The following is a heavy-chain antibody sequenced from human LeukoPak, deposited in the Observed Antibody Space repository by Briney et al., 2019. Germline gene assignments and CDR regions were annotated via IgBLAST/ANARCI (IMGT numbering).Heavy chain of an antibody. CDR1: GFTFSRHW. D-gene: IGHD2-2*01. CDR2: INSDGSGT. J-gene: IGHJ4*02. CDR3: ARICSSTDCLIPD. V-gene: IGHV3-74*01. Sequence: GGSLRLSCAASGFTFSRHWMHWVRQAPGKGLVWISRINSDGSGTNYADFVKGRFTISRDNAKNTVYLQMNSLRDEDTAVYYCARICSSTDCLIPDWGQGTLVTVSS.